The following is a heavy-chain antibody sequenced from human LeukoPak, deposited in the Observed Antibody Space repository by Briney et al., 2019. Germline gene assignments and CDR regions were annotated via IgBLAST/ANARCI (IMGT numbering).Heavy chain of an antibody. J-gene: IGHJ1*01. D-gene: IGHD3-3*01. CDR1: GFTFRDAW. Sequence: PGGSLRLSCAASGFTFRDAWMTWVRQAPGKGLEWVGRIRSKTDGGTTDYAVSVQGRFTISRDDSKNTLYLQMSSLKTEDTAVYYGVVSIQQWGQGTLVTVSS. V-gene: IGHV3-15*01. CDR2: IRSKTDGGTT. CDR3: VVSIQQ.